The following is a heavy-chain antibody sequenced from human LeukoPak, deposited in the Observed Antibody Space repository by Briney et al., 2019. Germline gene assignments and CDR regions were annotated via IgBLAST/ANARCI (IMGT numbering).Heavy chain of an antibody. D-gene: IGHD5-12*01. J-gene: IGHJ4*02. CDR2: INHSGST. Sequence: SETLSLTCTVSGGSISSSSYYWSWIRQPPGKGLEWIGEINHSGSTNYNPSLKSRVTISVDTSKNQFSLKLSSVTAADTAVYYCARGGVIPFNSGYDTGTFDYWGQGTLVTVSS. CDR3: ARGGVIPFNSGYDTGTFDY. V-gene: IGHV4-39*07. CDR1: GGSISSSSYY.